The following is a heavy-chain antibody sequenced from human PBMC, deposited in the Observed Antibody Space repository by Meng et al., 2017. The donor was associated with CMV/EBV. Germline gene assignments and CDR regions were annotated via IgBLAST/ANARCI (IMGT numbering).Heavy chain of an antibody. Sequence: GESLKISCAASGFTFSSYSMNWVRQAPGKGLVWVSRINSDGSSTSYADSVKGRFTISRDNAKNTPYLQMNSLRAEDTAVYYCARRVGWQQLASWGQGTLVTVSS. CDR2: INSDGSST. CDR3: ARRVGWQQLAS. CDR1: GFTFSSYS. V-gene: IGHV3-74*01. J-gene: IGHJ5*02. D-gene: IGHD6-13*01.